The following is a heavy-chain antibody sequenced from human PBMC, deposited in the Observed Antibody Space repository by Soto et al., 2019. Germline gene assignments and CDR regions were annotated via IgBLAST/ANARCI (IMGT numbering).Heavy chain of an antibody. D-gene: IGHD1-7*01. J-gene: IGHJ4*01. CDR2: IHNDGSTT. V-gene: IGHV3-74*01. Sequence: EVQLVESGGGLVQPGGSVRLSCAASGFTFSSYWMHWVRQAPGKGLMWVSRIHNDGSTTRYADSVKGRFTISRDNAKNTLYLQMISLRGEDTALYYCARDNWNSYWGQGTLVTVSS. CDR3: ARDNWNSY. CDR1: GFTFSSYW.